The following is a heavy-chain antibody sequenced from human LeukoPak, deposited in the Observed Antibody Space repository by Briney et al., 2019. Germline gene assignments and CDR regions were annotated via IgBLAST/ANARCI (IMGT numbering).Heavy chain of an antibody. CDR1: GFTFGDYA. Sequence: GGSLRLSCTASGFTFGDYAMTWVRQAPGKGLEWVGFIRSKIYGGTPEYAASVEGRFTISRDDSKGIAYLQMDSLKTEDTAVYYCTRDQTPYYWGQGTLVTVSS. V-gene: IGHV3-49*04. CDR3: TRDQTPYY. J-gene: IGHJ4*02. CDR2: IRSKIYGGTP.